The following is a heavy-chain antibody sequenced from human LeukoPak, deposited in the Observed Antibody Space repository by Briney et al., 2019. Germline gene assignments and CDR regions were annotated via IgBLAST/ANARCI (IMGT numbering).Heavy chain of an antibody. J-gene: IGHJ5*02. Sequence: PSETPSLTCTVSGGSISNYYWTWIRQPLGKGLEWIGYVHSSGINHYSPAVRSRVTMSLDTSKNQFSLTLSSVTAAATAFYYCVRREGYSSSPLGSWGQGTLVTVSS. CDR1: GGSISNYY. CDR3: VRREGYSSSPLGS. D-gene: IGHD2-15*01. V-gene: IGHV4-59*01. CDR2: VHSSGIN.